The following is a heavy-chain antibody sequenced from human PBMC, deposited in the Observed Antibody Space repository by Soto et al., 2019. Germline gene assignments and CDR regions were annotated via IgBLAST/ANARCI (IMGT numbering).Heavy chain of an antibody. CDR2: IWYDGSNK. V-gene: IGHV3-33*01. CDR1: GFTFSSYG. D-gene: IGHD2-15*01. CDR3: ARDAGYCSGGSCRTGGFDY. Sequence: GGSLRLSCAASGFTFSSYGMHWVRQAPGKGLEWVAVIWYDGSNKYYADSVKGRFTISRDNSKNTLYLQMNSLRAEDTAVYYCARDAGYCSGGSCRTGGFDYWGQGTLVTVSS. J-gene: IGHJ4*02.